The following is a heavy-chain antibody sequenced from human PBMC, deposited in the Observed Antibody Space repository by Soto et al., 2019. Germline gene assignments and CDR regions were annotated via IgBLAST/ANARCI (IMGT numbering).Heavy chain of an antibody. CDR2: IIPIFGTA. CDR3: ARSYGSGSRTIDY. V-gene: IGHV1-69*13. Sequence: SVKVSCKASGGTFSSYAISWVRQAPGQGLEWMGGIIPIFGTANYAQKFQGRVTITADESTSTAYMELSSLRSEDTAVYYCARSYGSGSRTIDYWGQGTLVTVSS. D-gene: IGHD3-10*01. J-gene: IGHJ4*02. CDR1: GGTFSSYA.